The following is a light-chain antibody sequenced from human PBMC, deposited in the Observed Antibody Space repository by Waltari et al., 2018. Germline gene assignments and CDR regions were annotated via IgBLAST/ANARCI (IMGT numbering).Light chain of an antibody. V-gene: IGKV1-27*01. Sequence: DIQMTQSPSSLSASVGDRVTITCRASQGINNYLAWYQQKPGKVPKLLISAASTLQAGVSSRFSGSGSGTDFTLTLSSLQPDDAASYYCQKYDSGPRTFGQGTKVEIK. CDR2: AAS. J-gene: IGKJ1*01. CDR1: QGINNY. CDR3: QKYDSGPRT.